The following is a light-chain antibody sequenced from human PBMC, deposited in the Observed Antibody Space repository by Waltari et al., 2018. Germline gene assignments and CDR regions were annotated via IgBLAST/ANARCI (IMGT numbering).Light chain of an antibody. Sequence: DIQMTQSPSFLSASVGDRVTITCQASQDITNYLNWYQHKPGRAPKLLIYVASTLETGVPSRFSGSGSGTHFTCTISSLQPEDCATYYCQQYDDVPFTFGPGTTVDGK. CDR2: VAS. V-gene: IGKV1-33*01. CDR1: QDITNY. CDR3: QQYDDVPFT. J-gene: IGKJ3*01.